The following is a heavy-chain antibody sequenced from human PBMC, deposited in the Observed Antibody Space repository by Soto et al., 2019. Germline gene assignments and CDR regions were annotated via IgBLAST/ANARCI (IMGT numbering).Heavy chain of an antibody. D-gene: IGHD2-2*01. Sequence: QVQLQESGPGLVKPSQTLSLTCTVSGGSISSGGYYWSWIRQHPGKGLEWIGYIYRCGTTSYIPTRKSRVTISVDTSKNHFSLKLTSVTAADTAVYYCARVRGIQLLGWCDPWGQGTLVSVSS. J-gene: IGHJ5*02. V-gene: IGHV4-31*03. CDR3: ARVRGIQLLGWCDP. CDR2: IYRCGTT. CDR1: GGSISSGGYY.